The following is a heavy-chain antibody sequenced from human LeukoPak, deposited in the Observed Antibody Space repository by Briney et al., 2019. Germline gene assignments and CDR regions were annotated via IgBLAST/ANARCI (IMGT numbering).Heavy chain of an antibody. Sequence: GGSLRLSCAASGFTFSDYWMSWVRQAPGRGLEWVASIKEDASEKQYVDSVKGRFTISRDNSKNTLYLQMNSLRAEDTAVYYCAKDGGSYYSGEIDYWGQGTLVTVSS. V-gene: IGHV3-7*03. J-gene: IGHJ4*02. D-gene: IGHD1-26*01. CDR2: IKEDASEK. CDR3: AKDGGSYYSGEIDY. CDR1: GFTFSDYW.